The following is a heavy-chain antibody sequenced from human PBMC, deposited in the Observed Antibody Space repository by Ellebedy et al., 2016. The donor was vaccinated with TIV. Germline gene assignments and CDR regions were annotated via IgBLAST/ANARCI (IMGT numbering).Heavy chain of an antibody. D-gene: IGHD3-3*01. CDR1: GGSFSGYY. J-gene: IGHJ4*02. Sequence: MPSETLSLTCAVYGGSFSGYYWSWIRQPPGKGLEWIGEINHSGSTNYNPSLKSRVTISVDTSKNQFSLNLSSVTAADTAVYYCARGQSVLRFLELFGYFDFWGQGTLVTVSS. CDR3: ARGQSVLRFLELFGYFDF. CDR2: INHSGST. V-gene: IGHV4-34*01.